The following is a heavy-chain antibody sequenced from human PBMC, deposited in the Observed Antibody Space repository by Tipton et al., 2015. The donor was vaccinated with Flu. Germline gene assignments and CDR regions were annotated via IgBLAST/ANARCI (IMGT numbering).Heavy chain of an antibody. V-gene: IGHV3-21*01. CDR3: ARGKDCSSTTCYQGRDAFDI. CDR1: GFTFSSYN. CDR2: VTRGSTYI. Sequence: SLRLSCAASGFTFSSYNMNWVRRAPGKGLEWVSSVTRGSTYIYYADSVRGRFTISRDNAKSSLYLQMNSLRAEDTAVYYCARGKDCSSTTCYQGRDAFDIWGQGTMVTASS. D-gene: IGHD2-2*01. J-gene: IGHJ3*02.